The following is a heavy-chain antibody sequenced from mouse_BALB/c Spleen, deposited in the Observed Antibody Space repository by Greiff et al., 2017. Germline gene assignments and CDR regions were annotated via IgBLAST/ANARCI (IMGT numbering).Heavy chain of an antibody. J-gene: IGHJ3*01. D-gene: IGHD1-1*01. CDR2: IWAGGST. V-gene: IGHV2-9*02. Sequence: VQRVESGPGLVAPSQSLSITCTVSGFSLISYGVHWVRQPPGKGLEWLGVIWAGGSTNYNSALMSRLSISKDKSKSQVFLKMNRLQTDDTAMYYCVTYYGSSFTYWGQGTLVTVSA. CDR3: VTYYGSSFTY. CDR1: GFSLISYG.